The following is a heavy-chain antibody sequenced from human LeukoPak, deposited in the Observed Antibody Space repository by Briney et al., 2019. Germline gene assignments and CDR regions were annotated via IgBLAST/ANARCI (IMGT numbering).Heavy chain of an antibody. CDR3: ARHRTVTNNFDY. J-gene: IGHJ4*02. CDR2: IYYSGNT. Sequence: PGGSLRLSCAGSGFTFSNAWMTWVRQAPGKGLEWIGYIYYSGNTDYNPSLKSRVTISVDTSKNQISLKLSSVTAADTAVYYCARHRTVTNNFDYWGQGTLVTVSS. CDR1: GFTFSNAW. V-gene: IGHV4-59*08. D-gene: IGHD4-11*01.